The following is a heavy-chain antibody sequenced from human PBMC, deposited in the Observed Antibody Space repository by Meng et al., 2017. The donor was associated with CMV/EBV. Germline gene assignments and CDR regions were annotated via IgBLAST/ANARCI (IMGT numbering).Heavy chain of an antibody. D-gene: IGHD4-17*01. CDR3: ARAYGN. CDR1: GGSFSGYY. Sequence: SETLSLTCAVYGGSFSGYYWSWIRQPPGKGLEWIGEINHSGSTNYNPSLKSRVTISVDTSKNQFPLKLSSVTAADTAVYYCARAYGNWGQGTLVTVSS. V-gene: IGHV4-34*01. J-gene: IGHJ4*02. CDR2: INHSGST.